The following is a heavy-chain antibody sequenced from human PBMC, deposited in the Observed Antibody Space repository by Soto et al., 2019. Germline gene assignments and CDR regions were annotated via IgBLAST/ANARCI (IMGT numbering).Heavy chain of an antibody. J-gene: IGHJ6*02. CDR3: AKYHYDSLRSAMDV. D-gene: IGHD3-22*01. CDR1: GFTFTNYA. V-gene: IGHV3-23*01. Sequence: EVQLLESGGGLVQPGGSLRVSCAASGFTFTNYAMSWVRQAPGKGLEWVSGMSGTGGSTYYADSVKGRFTISRDKSKNTLYLQMNSLRVEDTAVYYCAKYHYDSLRSAMDVWGQGTTVTVSS. CDR2: MSGTGGST.